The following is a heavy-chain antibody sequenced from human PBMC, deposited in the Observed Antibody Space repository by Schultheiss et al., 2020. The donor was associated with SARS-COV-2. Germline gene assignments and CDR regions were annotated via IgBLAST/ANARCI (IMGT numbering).Heavy chain of an antibody. CDR2: IWYDGSNK. D-gene: IGHD3-3*01. Sequence: GGSLRLSCAASGFTFSSYGMHWVRQAPGKGLEWVAVIWYDGSNKYYADSVKGRFTISRDYSKNTLFLQMNSLRAEDTAVYYCARDQWSGYFGLYYGMDVWGQGTTVTVSS. V-gene: IGHV3-33*01. CDR3: ARDQWSGYFGLYYGMDV. J-gene: IGHJ6*02. CDR1: GFTFSSYG.